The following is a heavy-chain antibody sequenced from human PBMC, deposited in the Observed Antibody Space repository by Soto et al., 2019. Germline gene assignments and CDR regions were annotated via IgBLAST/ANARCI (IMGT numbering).Heavy chain of an antibody. D-gene: IGHD3-10*01. CDR1: GASISSSNW. CDR3: ATRRDGSGSLDQ. CDR2: SYHSGST. J-gene: IGHJ4*02. Sequence: SETLSLTCAVSGASISSSNWWNWVRQPPGKGLEWIGESYHSGSTSYNPSLKSRGTLSVERSKNQFSLKLSSVTAADTAVYFCATRRDGSGSLDQWGQGTLVTVSS. V-gene: IGHV4-4*02.